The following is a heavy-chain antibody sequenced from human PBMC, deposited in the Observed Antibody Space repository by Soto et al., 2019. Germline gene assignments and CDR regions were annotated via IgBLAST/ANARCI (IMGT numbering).Heavy chain of an antibody. CDR2: ISGSGGST. CDR3: AKMRNYGDYDAIKYYFDY. J-gene: IGHJ4*02. Sequence: GGSLRLSCAASGFTFSSYAMSWVRQAPGKGLEWVSAISGSGGSTYYADSVKGRFTISRDNSKNTLYLQMNSLRAEDTAVYYCAKMRNYGDYDAIKYYFDYWGQGTLVTVSS. CDR1: GFTFSSYA. V-gene: IGHV3-23*01. D-gene: IGHD4-17*01.